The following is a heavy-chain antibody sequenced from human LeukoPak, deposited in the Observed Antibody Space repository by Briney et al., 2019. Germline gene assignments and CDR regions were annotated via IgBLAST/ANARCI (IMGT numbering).Heavy chain of an antibody. CDR3: ARGRGLGDCYEFDY. Sequence: SETLSLTCAVYGGSFSGYYWGWIRQPPGKGLEWIGEINHSGSTNYNPSLKSRVTISVDTSKNQFSLKLSSVTAADTAVYYCARGRGLGDCYEFDYWGQGTLVTVSS. D-gene: IGHD2-21*02. V-gene: IGHV4-34*01. CDR2: INHSGST. J-gene: IGHJ4*02. CDR1: GGSFSGYY.